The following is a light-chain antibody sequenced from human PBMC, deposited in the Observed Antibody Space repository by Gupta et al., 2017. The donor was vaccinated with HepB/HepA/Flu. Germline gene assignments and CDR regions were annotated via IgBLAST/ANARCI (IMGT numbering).Light chain of an antibody. CDR1: QNLLYSSNNKNQ. Sequence: DIVMTQSPDSLAVSLGEEATINCRSSQNLLYSSNNKNQVAWYQQKPGQPPKLLIYWTSTRESGVPDRFSGSGSGTEFTLTISSLQAEDVAVYYCQQHYSTPYTFGQGTRLEIK. V-gene: IGKV4-1*01. CDR2: WTS. J-gene: IGKJ2*01. CDR3: QQHYSTPYT.